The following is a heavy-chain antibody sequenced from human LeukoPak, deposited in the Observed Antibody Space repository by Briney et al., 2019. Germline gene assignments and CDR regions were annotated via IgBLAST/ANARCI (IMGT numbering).Heavy chain of an antibody. Sequence: TGGSLRLSCAASSFTFSRYWFHWVRQAPGKGLDWVSRIDTNGRTTDYADSVKGRFTISRDNAKNTLFLEKNSLRAQDRHIYYCARDLAGADDYWGQGALGTVSS. CDR3: ARDLAGADDY. CDR2: IDTNGRTT. D-gene: IGHD6-13*01. J-gene: IGHJ4*02. CDR1: SFTFSRYW. V-gene: IGHV3-74*01.